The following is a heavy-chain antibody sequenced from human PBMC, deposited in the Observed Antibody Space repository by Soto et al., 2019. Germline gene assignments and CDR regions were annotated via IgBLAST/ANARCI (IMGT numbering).Heavy chain of an antibody. V-gene: IGHV4-34*01. Sequence: SETLSLTCAVYGGSFSGYYWSWIRQPPGKGLEWIGEINHSGSTNYNPSLKSRVTISVDTSKNQFSLKLSSVTAADTAVYYCARYYGDPPAYFHYWGQGTLVTVSS. J-gene: IGHJ4*02. CDR1: GGSFSGYY. CDR2: INHSGST. CDR3: ARYYGDPPAYFHY. D-gene: IGHD4-17*01.